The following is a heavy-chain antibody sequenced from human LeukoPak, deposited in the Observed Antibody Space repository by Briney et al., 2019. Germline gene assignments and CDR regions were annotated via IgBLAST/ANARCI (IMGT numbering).Heavy chain of an antibody. J-gene: IGHJ4*02. CDR3: ASGSYGRPFDY. Sequence: PVGSLRLSCAASGFTFTSYWMHWVRQAPGKGLVWVSRINTDGSSTSYADSVRGRFTISRDNAKNTLYLQLNSLRAEDTAVYYCASGSYGRPFDYWGQGTLVTDSS. D-gene: IGHD1-26*01. CDR2: INTDGSST. CDR1: GFTFTSYW. V-gene: IGHV3-74*01.